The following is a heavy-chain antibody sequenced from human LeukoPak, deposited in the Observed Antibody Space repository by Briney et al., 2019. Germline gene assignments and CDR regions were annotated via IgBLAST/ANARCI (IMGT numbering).Heavy chain of an antibody. CDR3: ASTAAPVLRYFDTNFDY. D-gene: IGHD3-9*01. J-gene: IGHJ4*02. CDR2: IIPIFGTA. Sequence: SVKVSCKASGGTFSSYAISWVRQAPGQGLEWMGGIIPIFGTANYAQKFQGRVTITADKSTSTAYMELSSLRSEDTAVYYCASTAAPVLRYFDTNFDYGGRGTLVIVSS. CDR1: GGTFSSYA. V-gene: IGHV1-69*06.